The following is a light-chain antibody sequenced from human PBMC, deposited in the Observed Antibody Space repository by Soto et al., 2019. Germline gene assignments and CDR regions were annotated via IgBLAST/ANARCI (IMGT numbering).Light chain of an antibody. CDR1: QSLRST. CDR3: QQYNNRPDMYT. Sequence: EIVMTQSPATLSLSPGERATLSCRASQSLRSTVAWYQQKPGQAPRLLIYGASTRATGVPARFSGSGSGTEFTLTISSLQSEDFAFDYCQQYNNRPDMYTLGQGTKLEIK. J-gene: IGKJ2*01. V-gene: IGKV3-15*01. CDR2: GAS.